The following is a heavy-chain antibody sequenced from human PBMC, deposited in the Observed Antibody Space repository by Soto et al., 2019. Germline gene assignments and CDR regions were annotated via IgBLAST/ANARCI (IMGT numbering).Heavy chain of an antibody. D-gene: IGHD6-19*01. V-gene: IGHV3-53*01. CDR3: AGWAVAGTFDY. CDR1: EFTVSSNY. J-gene: IGHJ4*02. CDR2: IYSGGST. Sequence: EVQLVESGGGLIQQGGSLRLSCAASEFTVSSNYMIWVRQAPGKGLEWVSVIYSGGSTYYADSVKGRFTISRDSSKNTLYLQMNSLRAEDTAVYYCAGWAVAGTFDYWGQGTLVTVSS.